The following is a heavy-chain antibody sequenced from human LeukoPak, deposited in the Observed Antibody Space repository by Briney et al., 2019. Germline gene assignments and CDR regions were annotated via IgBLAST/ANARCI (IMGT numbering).Heavy chain of an antibody. Sequence: GGSLRLSCAASGFTFDDYAMHWVRQVPGKGLDWVAGISWNSGIIVYADSVKGRFTISRDSAKNSLYLQMNSLRPEDTALYYYAKVAAYSSGWYDSWGQGTLVTVSS. J-gene: IGHJ5*01. CDR1: GFTFDDYA. D-gene: IGHD6-19*01. CDR3: AKVAAYSSGWYDS. V-gene: IGHV3-9*01. CDR2: ISWNSGII.